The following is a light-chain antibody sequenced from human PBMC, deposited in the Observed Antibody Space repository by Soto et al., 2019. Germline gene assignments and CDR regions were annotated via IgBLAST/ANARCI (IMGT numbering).Light chain of an antibody. V-gene: IGLV2-14*01. Sequence: QSVLTQPASVSGSPGQSITVSCTGTTSDVGGYNYVSWYQQHPGKAPKLMIYEVSNRPSGVSNRFSGSKSGNTASLTISGLQAEDEADYYCSSYRSCGTPGVFGTWTKVTVL. J-gene: IGLJ1*01. CDR1: TSDVGGYNY. CDR3: SSYRSCGTPGV. CDR2: EVS.